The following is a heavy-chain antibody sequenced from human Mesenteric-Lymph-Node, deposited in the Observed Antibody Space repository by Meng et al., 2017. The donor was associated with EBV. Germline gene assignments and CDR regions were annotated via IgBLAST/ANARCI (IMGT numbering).Heavy chain of an antibody. Sequence: LPEPRSGLVKPSPTPSPTCTGSGGSVNSGGYSWGWIRQSPEKGLEWIGYVHHGGLTYYNPSLETRVIISLERSKNQFSLKLTSVTAADTAVYYCAGGDYVNQFNYWGQGTLVTVSS. CDR2: VHHGGLT. CDR3: AGGDYVNQFNY. D-gene: IGHD4-17*01. J-gene: IGHJ4*02. CDR1: GGSVNSGGYS. V-gene: IGHV4-30-2*06.